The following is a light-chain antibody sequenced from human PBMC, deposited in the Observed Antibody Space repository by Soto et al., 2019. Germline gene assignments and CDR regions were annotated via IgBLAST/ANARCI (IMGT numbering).Light chain of an antibody. J-gene: IGLJ2*01. CDR1: SPKIGRNH. Sequence: QSVLTQPPSTSGTPGQRATTPCPGSSPKIGRNHVYWYQQFPGMAPKPPLYRSDQRPTGVPDRFSGSKSGTSASLAISGLRSDDEADYYCSARDDSLSGVVFGGGTTLTVL. CDR3: SARDDSLSGVV. CDR2: RSD. V-gene: IGLV1-47*01.